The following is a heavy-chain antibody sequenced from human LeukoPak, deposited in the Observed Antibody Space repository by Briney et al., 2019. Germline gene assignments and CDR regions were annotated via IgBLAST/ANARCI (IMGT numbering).Heavy chain of an antibody. CDR1: GGTFSNYA. CDR3: ARDGRYFDWSPTYYYYYYMDV. J-gene: IGHJ6*03. V-gene: IGHV1-69*06. CDR2: VIPIFDTT. D-gene: IGHD3-9*01. Sequence: ASVKVSCKASGGTFSNYAISWVRQAPGQGLECMGGVIPIFDTTNYAQKFQGRVTITADTSTSTAYMELSSLRSEDTAVYYCARDGRYFDWSPTYYYYYYMDVWGKGTTVTVSS.